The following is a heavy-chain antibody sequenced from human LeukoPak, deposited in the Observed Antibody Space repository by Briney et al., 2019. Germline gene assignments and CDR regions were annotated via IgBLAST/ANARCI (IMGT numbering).Heavy chain of an antibody. Sequence: GASVKVSCKASVYNFTNYGISWVRQAPGQGLEWVAWISAYDGNTNYARNFQGRVTMTIDTSTSTAYMELRSLMSDDTAIYYCTGDSGRTSRDPYNWFDPWGQGTLVSVSS. CDR3: TGDSGRTSRDPYNWFDP. V-gene: IGHV1-18*01. J-gene: IGHJ5*02. CDR1: VYNFTNYG. D-gene: IGHD5-12*01. CDR2: ISAYDGNT.